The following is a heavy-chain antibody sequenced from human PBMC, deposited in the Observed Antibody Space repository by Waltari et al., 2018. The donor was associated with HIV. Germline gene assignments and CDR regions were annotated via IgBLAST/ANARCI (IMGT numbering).Heavy chain of an antibody. Sequence: EVQLVESGGGLVKPGRSLRLSCTASGFTFGDYAMSWFRQAPGKGLEWVGFIRSKAYGGTTEYAASVKGRFTISRDDSKSIAYLQMNSLKTEDTAVYYCTRDKSGSTWYNWNDEYYFDYWGQGTLVTVSS. D-gene: IGHD1-20*01. CDR3: TRDKSGSTWYNWNDEYYFDY. V-gene: IGHV3-49*05. CDR1: GFTFGDYA. J-gene: IGHJ4*02. CDR2: IRSKAYGGTT.